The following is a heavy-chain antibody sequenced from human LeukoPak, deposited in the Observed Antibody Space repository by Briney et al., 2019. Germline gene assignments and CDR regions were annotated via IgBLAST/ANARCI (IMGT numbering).Heavy chain of an antibody. J-gene: IGHJ6*02. D-gene: IGHD3/OR15-3a*01. CDR2: INTNTGNP. V-gene: IGHV7-4-1*02. CDR3: ARDRPRTGYGMDV. CDR1: GYTFTSYY. Sequence: GASVKVSCKASGYTFTSYYMHWVRQAPGQGLEWMGWINTNTGNPTYAQGFAGRFVFSLDTSVSTAYLQISSLKAEDTAVYYRARDRPRTGYGMDVWGRGTTVTVSS.